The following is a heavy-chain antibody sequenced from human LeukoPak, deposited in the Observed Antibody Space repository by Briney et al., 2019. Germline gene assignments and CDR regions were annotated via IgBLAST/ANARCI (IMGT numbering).Heavy chain of an antibody. J-gene: IGHJ3*01. CDR2: IRPNNGGT. D-gene: IGHD3-22*01. CDR3: ARFTPRITMIVVALDLDAFDF. V-gene: IGHV1-2*02. Sequence: ASVKVSCEASGYTFTGYYLHWVRQAPGQGLEWMGWIRPNNGGTNYALKFKDRLTLTRDTSTGTAYMELSGLRSDDTAVYYCARFTPRITMIVVALDLDAFDFWGQGTMVTVSS. CDR1: GYTFTGYY.